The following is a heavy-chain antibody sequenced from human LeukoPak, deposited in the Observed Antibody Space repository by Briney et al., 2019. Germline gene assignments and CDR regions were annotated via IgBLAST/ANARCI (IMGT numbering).Heavy chain of an antibody. J-gene: IGHJ3*02. D-gene: IGHD7-27*01. CDR1: GGSISSSSHY. CDR3: ARDLGYDAFDI. CDR2: IYTSGST. V-gene: IGHV4-39*07. Sequence: SETLSLTCTVSGGSISSSSHYWGWIRQPPGKGLEWIGRIYTSGSTNYNPSLKSRVTISVDTSKNQFSLKLSSVTAADTAVYYCARDLGYDAFDIWGQGTMVTVSS.